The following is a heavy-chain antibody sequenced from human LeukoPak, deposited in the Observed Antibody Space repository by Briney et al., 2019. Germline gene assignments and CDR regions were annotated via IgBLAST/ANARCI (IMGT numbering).Heavy chain of an antibody. D-gene: IGHD6-6*01. CDR3: AKGDTYSSLGVEFDY. V-gene: IGHV3-9*03. J-gene: IGHJ4*02. Sequence: PGGSLRLSCAASGFTFDDYAMHWVRQAPGKGLEWVSGISWNSGSIGYADSVKGRFTISRDNAKNSLYLQMNSLRAEDMALYYCAKGDTYSSLGVEFDYWGQGTLVTVSS. CDR1: GFTFDDYA. CDR2: ISWNSGSI.